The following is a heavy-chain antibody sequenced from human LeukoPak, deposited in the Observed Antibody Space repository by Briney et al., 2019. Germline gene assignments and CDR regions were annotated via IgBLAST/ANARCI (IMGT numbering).Heavy chain of an antibody. Sequence: PSETLSLTCTVSGGSISSSSYYWGWIRQPQGKGLEWIGSIYYSGTTYYNPSLRSRVTMSVATSSNHFSLKLSSVTAADAAVYYCARHYSGDLYYFDHWGQGTLVTVSS. CDR2: IYYSGTT. D-gene: IGHD4-17*01. J-gene: IGHJ4*02. CDR1: GGSISSSSYY. V-gene: IGHV4-39*01. CDR3: ARHYSGDLYYFDH.